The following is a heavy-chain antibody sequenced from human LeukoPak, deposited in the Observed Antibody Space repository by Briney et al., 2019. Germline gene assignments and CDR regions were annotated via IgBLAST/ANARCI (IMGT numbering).Heavy chain of an antibody. V-gene: IGHV3-30*18. CDR3: AKVGNGYDTFFDY. Sequence: PGGSLRLSCAASGFTFSSYGMHWVRQAPGKGLEWVAVISYDGSNKYYADSVKGRFTISRDNSKNTLYLQMNSLRAEDTAVYYCAKVGNGYDTFFDYWGQGTLVTVSS. D-gene: IGHD5-12*01. CDR1: GFTFSSYG. CDR2: ISYDGSNK. J-gene: IGHJ4*02.